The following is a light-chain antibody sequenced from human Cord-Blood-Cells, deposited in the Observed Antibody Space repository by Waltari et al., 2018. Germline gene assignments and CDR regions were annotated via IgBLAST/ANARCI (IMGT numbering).Light chain of an antibody. J-gene: IGLJ3*02. CDR3: SSYTSSSTLV. CDR1: SSDVGGYNY. CDR2: DVS. V-gene: IGLV2-14*01. Sequence: QSALTQPASVSGSPGQSITISCTGTSSDVGGYNYVSWYQQHPGKAPKLMIYDVSNRPSGVSIRFSGSKAGNTASLTISGLQAEDEADYYGSSYTSSSTLVFGGGTKLTVL.